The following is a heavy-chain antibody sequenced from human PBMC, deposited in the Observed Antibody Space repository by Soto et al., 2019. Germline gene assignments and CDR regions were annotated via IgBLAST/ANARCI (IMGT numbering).Heavy chain of an antibody. CDR3: ARIPHYYGSGSYYKSNYYGMDV. V-gene: IGHV1-69*06. Sequence: ASVKVSCKASGGTFSSYAISWVRQAPGQGLEWMGGIIPIFGTANYAQKFQGRVTITADKSTSTAYMELSSLRSEDTAVYYCARIPHYYGSGSYYKSNYYGMDVWGQGTTVTVSS. CDR1: GGTFSSYA. D-gene: IGHD3-10*01. J-gene: IGHJ6*02. CDR2: IIPIFGTA.